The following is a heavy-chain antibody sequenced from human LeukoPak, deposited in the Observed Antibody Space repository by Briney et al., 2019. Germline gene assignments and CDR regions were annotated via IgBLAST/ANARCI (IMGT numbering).Heavy chain of an antibody. CDR1: GGSISSYY. CDR3: ARLYSSGVVGY. J-gene: IGHJ4*02. Sequence: PSETLSLTCTVSGGSISSYYWSWIRQPPGKGLEWIGYIYYSGSTNYNPSLKSRVTISVDTSKNQFSLKLSSVTAADTAVYYCARLYSSGVVGYWGQGTLVTVSS. CDR2: IYYSGST. V-gene: IGHV4-59*08. D-gene: IGHD6-19*01.